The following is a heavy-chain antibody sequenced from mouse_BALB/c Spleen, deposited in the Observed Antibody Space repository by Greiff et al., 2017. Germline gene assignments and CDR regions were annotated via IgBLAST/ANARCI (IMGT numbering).Heavy chain of an antibody. Sequence: QVQLQQSGAELAKPGASVKMSCKASGYTFTSYWMHWVKQRPGQGLEWIGYINPSTGYTEYNQKFKDKATLTADKSSSTAYMQLSSLTSEDSAVYYCARQDYDAIDYWGQGTTVTVSS. D-gene: IGHD2-4*01. V-gene: IGHV1-7*01. CDR3: ARQDYDAIDY. CDR1: GYTFTSYW. CDR2: INPSTGYT. J-gene: IGHJ2*01.